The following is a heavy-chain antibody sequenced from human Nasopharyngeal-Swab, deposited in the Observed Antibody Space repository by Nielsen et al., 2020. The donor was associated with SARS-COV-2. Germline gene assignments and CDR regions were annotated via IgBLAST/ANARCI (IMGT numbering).Heavy chain of an antibody. CDR3: ARQLMITFGGVIVTGAFDI. D-gene: IGHD3-16*02. J-gene: IGHJ3*02. CDR1: GYSFTSYW. V-gene: IGHV5-51*01. Sequence: GESLKISCKGSGYSFTSYWIGWVRQMPGKGLEWMGIIYPGDSDTRYSPSFQGQVTISADKSISTAYLQWSSLKASDTAMYYCARQLMITFGGVIVTGAFDIWGQGTMGTVSS. CDR2: IYPGDSDT.